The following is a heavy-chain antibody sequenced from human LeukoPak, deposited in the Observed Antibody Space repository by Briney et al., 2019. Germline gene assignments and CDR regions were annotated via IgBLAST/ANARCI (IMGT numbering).Heavy chain of an antibody. J-gene: IGHJ5*02. Sequence: GGSLRLSCAASAFTFRSYAMIWVRQAPGKGLEWLSYISSGSSPIYYADSVKGRFTISRDDAKNLVYLQMNSLRAEDTAVYYCTYLRTPYYNDKWLDPWGQGALVTVSS. CDR1: AFTFRSYA. CDR3: TYLRTPYYNDKWLDP. CDR2: ISSGSSPI. V-gene: IGHV3-48*04. D-gene: IGHD3/OR15-3a*01.